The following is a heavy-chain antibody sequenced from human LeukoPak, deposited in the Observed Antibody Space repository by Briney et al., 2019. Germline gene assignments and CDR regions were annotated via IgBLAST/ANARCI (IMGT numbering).Heavy chain of an antibody. V-gene: IGHV3-23*01. CDR3: AKRIVGALGY. J-gene: IGHJ4*02. Sequence: TGGSLRLSCAASGFTFNNYAMSWVRQAPGKGLEWVSSITSSGYNTFYADSVKGRFTISRDNSKNTLYLQMSSLRAEDTAVYFCAKRIVGALGYWGQGTLVTVSS. D-gene: IGHD1-26*01. CDR1: GFTFNNYA. CDR2: ITSSGYNT.